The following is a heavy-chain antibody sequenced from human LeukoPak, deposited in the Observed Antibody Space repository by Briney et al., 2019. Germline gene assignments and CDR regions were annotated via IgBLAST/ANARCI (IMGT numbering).Heavy chain of an antibody. CDR1: GGSISSYY. Sequence: SETLSLTCTVSGGSISSYYWSWIRQPPGKGLEWIGYIYYSGSTNYNPSLKSRVTISVDTSKNQYSLKLSSVTAADTAMYYCARVRGGTRIATAGTVLFDPWGQGTPVTVSS. J-gene: IGHJ5*02. CDR2: IYYSGST. D-gene: IGHD6-13*01. CDR3: ARVRGGTRIATAGTVLFDP. V-gene: IGHV4-59*01.